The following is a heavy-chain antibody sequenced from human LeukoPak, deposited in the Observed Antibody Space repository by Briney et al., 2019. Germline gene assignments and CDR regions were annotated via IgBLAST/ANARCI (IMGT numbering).Heavy chain of an antibody. J-gene: IGHJ4*02. CDR1: GFTFSSYW. CDR3: ARDEGIAAAGTPFDY. V-gene: IGHV3-7*01. Sequence: SGGSLRLSCAASGFTFSSYWMSWVRQAPGKGLEWVANIKQDGSEKYYVDSVKGRFTISRDNAKNSLYLQMNSLRAEDTAVYYCARDEGIAAAGTPFDYWGQGTLVTVSS. D-gene: IGHD6-13*01. CDR2: IKQDGSEK.